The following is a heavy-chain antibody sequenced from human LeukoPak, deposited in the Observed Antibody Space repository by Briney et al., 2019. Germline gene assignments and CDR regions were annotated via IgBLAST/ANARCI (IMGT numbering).Heavy chain of an antibody. CDR3: ARKPRINCSGGSCRTRSAFDI. J-gene: IGHJ3*02. D-gene: IGHD2-15*01. CDR1: GGSFSGYY. CDR2: INHSGST. V-gene: IGHV4-34*01. Sequence: SETLSLTCAVYGGSFSGYYWSWIRQPPGKGLGWIGEINHSGSTNYNPSLKSRVTISVDTSKNQFSLKLSSVTAADTAVYYCARKPRINCSGGSCRTRSAFDIWGQGTMVTVSS.